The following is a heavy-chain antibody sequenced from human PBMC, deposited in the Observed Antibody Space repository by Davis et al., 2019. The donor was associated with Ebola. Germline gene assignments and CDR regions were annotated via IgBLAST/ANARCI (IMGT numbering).Heavy chain of an antibody. CDR1: GFPFRDYY. V-gene: IGHV3-11*01. CDR3: ARETSMVVD. D-gene: IGHD5-18*01. J-gene: IGHJ4*02. CDR2: ISGSSGTI. Sequence: PGGSLRLSCAASGFPFRDYYMSWIRQAPGKGLEWLSYISGSSGTIEYADSVKGRFTISRDNAKNLLYLQMNSLRAEDTAVYYCARETSMVVDWGQGTLVTVS.